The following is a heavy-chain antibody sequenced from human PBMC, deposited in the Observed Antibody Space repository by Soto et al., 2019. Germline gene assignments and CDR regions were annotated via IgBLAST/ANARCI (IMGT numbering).Heavy chain of an antibody. CDR1: GDSLSSDNW. Sequence: QVYLQESGPGLVKPSGTLSLICVVSGDSLSSDNWWSWVRQPPGKGLEWLGEIFRSGTTNYSPSLMGRVPMSMDMSQNQLSLRLNSVTAADTAVYYCARIPFSYYALDVWGQGATITVSS. CDR2: IFRSGTT. J-gene: IGHJ6*02. CDR3: ARIPFSYYALDV. D-gene: IGHD2-21*01. V-gene: IGHV4-4*02.